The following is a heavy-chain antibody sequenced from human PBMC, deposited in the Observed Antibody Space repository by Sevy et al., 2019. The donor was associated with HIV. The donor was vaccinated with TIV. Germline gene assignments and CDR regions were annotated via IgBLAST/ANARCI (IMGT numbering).Heavy chain of an antibody. D-gene: IGHD4-4*01. CDR2: ISRDGSGT. V-gene: IGHV3-74*01. CDR3: VRDRSTTNWFDP. CDR1: GFTFSNYW. Sequence: GGSLRLSCVVSGFTFSNYWMHCVRQAPGKGLVWVSRISRDGSGTIYADSVKGRFTISRDNANNTLYLQMNSLRAEDTAVYYCVRDRSTTNWFDPWGQGTLVTVSS. J-gene: IGHJ5*02.